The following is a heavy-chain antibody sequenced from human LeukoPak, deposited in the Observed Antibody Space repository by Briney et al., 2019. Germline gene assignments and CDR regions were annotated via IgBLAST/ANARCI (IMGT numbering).Heavy chain of an antibody. V-gene: IGHV3-21*01. J-gene: IGHJ3*02. CDR2: ISSSSSYI. CDR1: GFTFSSYS. CDR3: ARDIPDSSGYYGAFDI. Sequence: PGGSLRLSCAASGFTFSSYSMNWVRQAPGKGLEWVSSISSSSSYIYYADSVKGRFTISRDNAKNTLYLQMNSLRAEDTAVYYCARDIPDSSGYYGAFDIWGQGTMVTVSS. D-gene: IGHD3-22*01.